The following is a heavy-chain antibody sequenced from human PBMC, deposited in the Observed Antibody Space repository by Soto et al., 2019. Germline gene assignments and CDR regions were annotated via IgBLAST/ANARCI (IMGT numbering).Heavy chain of an antibody. CDR3: ARGGGNFEY. CDR1: GFMFSAYW. J-gene: IGHJ4*02. CDR2: IKQDGSEK. Sequence: PGGSLRLSCAASGFMFSAYWMSWVRQAPGKGLEWVANIKQDGSEKYYVDSVKGRFTISRDNAKNSLNLQMNSLRAEDTAVYYCARGGGNFEYWGQGTLVTVSS. V-gene: IGHV3-7*03.